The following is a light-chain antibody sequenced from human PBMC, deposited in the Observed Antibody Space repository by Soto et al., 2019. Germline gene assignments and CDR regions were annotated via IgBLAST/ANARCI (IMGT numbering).Light chain of an antibody. CDR3: SSYAGSNNFV. Sequence: QSALTQPPSASGSPGQSVTISCTGTSSDIGAYIYVSWYQQHPGKAPKLRISEFSRRPSGVPERFSGSKSGNTASLTVSGLQADDEAHYYCSSYAGSNNFVFGTGTNLTVL. J-gene: IGLJ1*01. CDR1: SSDIGAYIY. CDR2: EFS. V-gene: IGLV2-8*01.